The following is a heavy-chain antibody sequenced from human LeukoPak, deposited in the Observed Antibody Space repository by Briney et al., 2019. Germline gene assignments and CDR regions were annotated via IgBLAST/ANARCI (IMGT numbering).Heavy chain of an antibody. CDR1: GGSISSGGYS. CDR2: IYHSGST. V-gene: IGHV4-30-2*01. CDR3: ARDNRRYSSSWLDY. Sequence: SGTLSLTCAVSGGSISSGGYSWSWIRQPPGKGLEWIGYIYHSGSTYYNPSLKSRVTISVDRSKNQFSLKLSSVTAADTAVYYCARDNRRYSSSWLDYWGQGTLVTVSS. J-gene: IGHJ4*02. D-gene: IGHD6-13*01.